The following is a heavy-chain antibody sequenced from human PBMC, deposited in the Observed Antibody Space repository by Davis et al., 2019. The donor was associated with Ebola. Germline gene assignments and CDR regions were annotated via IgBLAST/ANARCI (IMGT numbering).Heavy chain of an antibody. Sequence: PGGSLRLSCEASAFTFSDYYMSWIRQAPGKGLEWLSYISSSTTFTNYADSVKGRFTISRDNANNSLYLQMNSLRAEDTALYFCAKDGWLDYYDGLTYWGQGALVTVSS. D-gene: IGHD3-22*01. CDR1: AFTFSDYY. CDR3: AKDGWLDYYDGLTY. V-gene: IGHV3-11*05. J-gene: IGHJ4*02. CDR2: ISSSTTFT.